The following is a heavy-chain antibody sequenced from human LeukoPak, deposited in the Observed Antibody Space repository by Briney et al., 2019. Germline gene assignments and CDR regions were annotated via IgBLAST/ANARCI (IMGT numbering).Heavy chain of an antibody. D-gene: IGHD3-16*01. CDR3: AAAYFGMDQYYYGMDV. V-gene: IGHV3-53*01. J-gene: IGHJ6*02. Sequence: GGSLRLSCAASGFTVSSNYMSWVRQAPGKGLEWVSVIYSGGSTYYADSVRGRFTISRDNSKNTLYLQMNSLRAEDTGVYHCAAAYFGMDQYYYGMDVWGQGTTVTVSS. CDR1: GFTVSSNY. CDR2: IYSGGST.